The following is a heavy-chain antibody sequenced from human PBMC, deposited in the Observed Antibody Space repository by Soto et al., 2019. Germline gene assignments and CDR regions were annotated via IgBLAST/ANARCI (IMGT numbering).Heavy chain of an antibody. D-gene: IGHD2-2*01. J-gene: IGHJ3*02. CDR3: AKPVGYCSSTSCYGLLDAFDI. CDR2: ISGSGGST. V-gene: IGHV3-23*01. CDR1: GFTFISYA. Sequence: WGSLRVSCAASGFTFISYAMSWVRQAPGKGLEWVSAISGSGGSTYYADSVKGRFTISRDNSKNTLYLQMNRLRAEDTAVYYCAKPVGYCSSTSCYGLLDAFDIWGQGTMVTVSS.